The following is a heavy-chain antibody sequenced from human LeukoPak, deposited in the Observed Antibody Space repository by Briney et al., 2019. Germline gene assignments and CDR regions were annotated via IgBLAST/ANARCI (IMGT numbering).Heavy chain of an antibody. CDR3: AREHSPRMWIQLWLVAFDI. J-gene: IGHJ3*02. V-gene: IGHV7-4-1*02. CDR2: INTNTGNP. CDR1: GYTFTSYA. D-gene: IGHD5-18*01. Sequence: ASVKVSCKASGYTFTSYAVNWVRQAPGQGLEWMGWINTNTGNPTYAQGFTGRFVFSLDTSVSTAYLQISSLKAEDTAVYYCAREHSPRMWIQLWLVAFDIWGQGTMVTVSS.